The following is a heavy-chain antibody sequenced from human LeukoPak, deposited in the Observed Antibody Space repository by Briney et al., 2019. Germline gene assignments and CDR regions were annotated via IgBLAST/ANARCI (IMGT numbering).Heavy chain of an antibody. J-gene: IGHJ4*02. V-gene: IGHV3-30-3*01. CDR3: ASSGSGWYGYFDY. D-gene: IGHD6-19*01. CDR2: ISYDGSNK. CDR1: GFTFSSYA. Sequence: GGSLRLSCAASGFTFSSYAMHWVRQAPGKGLGWVAVISYDGSNKYYADSVKGRFTISRDNSKNTLYLQMNSLRAEDTAVYYCASSGSGWYGYFDYWGQGTLVTVSS.